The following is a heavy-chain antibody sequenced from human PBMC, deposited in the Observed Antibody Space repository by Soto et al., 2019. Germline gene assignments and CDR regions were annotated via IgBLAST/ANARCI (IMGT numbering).Heavy chain of an antibody. Sequence: SETLSLTCTVSGGSISSSSYYWGWIRQPPGKGLEWIGSIYYSGSTYYNPSLKSRVTISVDTSKNQFSLKLSSVTAADTAVYYCARGPSGSLFDYWGQGTLVTVSS. J-gene: IGHJ4*02. CDR3: ARGPSGSLFDY. CDR1: GGSISSSSYY. V-gene: IGHV4-39*01. D-gene: IGHD3-10*01. CDR2: IYYSGST.